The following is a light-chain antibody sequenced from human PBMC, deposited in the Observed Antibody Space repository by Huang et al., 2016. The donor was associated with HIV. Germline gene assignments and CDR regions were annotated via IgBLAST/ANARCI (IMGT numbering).Light chain of an antibody. J-gene: IGKJ1*01. CDR1: QGISNS. V-gene: IGKV1-NL1*01. CDR3: QQYYSTPRT. CDR2: AAS. Sequence: DIQMTQSPSSLSASVGDRVTITCRASQGISNSLAWYQQKPGKAPKLLLYAASRLESGVPSRFRGSGSGTDYALTISSLQPEDFATYYCQQYYSTPRTFGQGTKVEIK.